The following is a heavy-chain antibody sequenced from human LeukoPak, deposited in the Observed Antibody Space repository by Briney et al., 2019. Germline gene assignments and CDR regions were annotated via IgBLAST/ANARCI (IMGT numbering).Heavy chain of an antibody. V-gene: IGHV4-34*01. D-gene: IGHD5-18*01. CDR2: INHSGST. CDR1: GGSFSGYY. J-gene: IGHJ5*02. Sequence: SETLSLTCAVYGGSFSGYYWSWIRQPPGKGLEWIGEINHSGSTNYNPSLKSRVTISVDTSKNQYSLKLSSVTAADTAVYYCARVGHGGYSYGYSNWFDPWGQGTLVTVSS. CDR3: ARVGHGGYSYGYSNWFDP.